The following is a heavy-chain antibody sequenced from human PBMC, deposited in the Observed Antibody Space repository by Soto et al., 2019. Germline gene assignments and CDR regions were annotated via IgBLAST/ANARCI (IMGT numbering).Heavy chain of an antibody. Sequence: GESLKISCKGSGYSFTSYWIGWVRQMPGKGLEWMGIIYPGDSDTRYSPSFQGQVTISADKSISTAYLQWSSLKASDTAMYYCARGPNTIKYSSSVWYFDLWGRGTLVTVSS. D-gene: IGHD6-6*01. CDR1: GYSFTSYW. V-gene: IGHV5-51*01. CDR3: ARGPNTIKYSSSVWYFDL. CDR2: IYPGDSDT. J-gene: IGHJ2*01.